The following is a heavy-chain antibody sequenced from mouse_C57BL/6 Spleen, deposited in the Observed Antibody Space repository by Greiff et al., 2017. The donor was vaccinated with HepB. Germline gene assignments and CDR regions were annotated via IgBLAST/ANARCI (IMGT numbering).Heavy chain of an antibody. V-gene: IGHV1-82*01. CDR1: GYAFSSSW. CDR2: IYPGDGDT. D-gene: IGHD2-3*01. Sequence: QVQLKQSGPELVKPGASVKISCKASGYAFSSSWMNWVKQRPGKGLEWIGRIYPGDGDTNYNGKFKGKATLTADKSSSTAYMQLSSLTSEDSAVYFCAREDEGYYGGMDYWGQGTSVTVSS. CDR3: AREDEGYYGGMDY. J-gene: IGHJ4*01.